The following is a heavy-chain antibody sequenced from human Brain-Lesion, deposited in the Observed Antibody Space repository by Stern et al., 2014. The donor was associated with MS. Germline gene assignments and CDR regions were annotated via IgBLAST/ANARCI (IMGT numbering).Heavy chain of an antibody. CDR1: GYIFTGYY. J-gene: IGHJ6*02. CDR2: ITPKPGGT. V-gene: IGHV1-2*02. CDR3: ARDQRGITIFGVVTDYYYLGMDV. Sequence: DQLVESGAEVKKPGASVKVSCKTSGYIFTGYYIHWVRQAPGQGLEWMAWITPKPGGTKYAQKFQGRVTMSRDTSISTAYVELSSLTSDDTAVYYCARDQRGITIFGVVTDYYYLGMDVWGQGTTVTVSS. D-gene: IGHD3-3*01.